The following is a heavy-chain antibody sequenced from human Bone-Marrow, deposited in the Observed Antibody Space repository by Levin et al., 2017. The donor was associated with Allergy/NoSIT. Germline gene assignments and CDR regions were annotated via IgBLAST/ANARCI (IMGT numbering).Heavy chain of an antibody. CDR2: ISGDGSRT. Sequence: GGSLRLSCAASGFTFTNYWMHWVRQAPGKGPVWVSRISGDGSRTNYADSVKGRFTISRDNAKNMVYLQMPGLSAEDTAVDYRARGTPITIMQGDAPDYWGQGTLVNVSS. CDR3: ARGTPITIMQGDAPDY. V-gene: IGHV3-74*01. J-gene: IGHJ4*02. CDR1: GFTFTNYW. D-gene: IGHD3-10*01.